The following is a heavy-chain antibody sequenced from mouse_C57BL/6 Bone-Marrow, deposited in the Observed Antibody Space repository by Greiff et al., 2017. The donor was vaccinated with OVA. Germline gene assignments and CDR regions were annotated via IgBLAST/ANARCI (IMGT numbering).Heavy chain of an antibody. CDR2: INPSNGGT. J-gene: IGHJ2*01. CDR1: GYTFTSYW. Sequence: QVQLQQPGTELVKPGASVKLSCKASGYTFTSYWMHWVKQRPGQGLEWIGNINPSNGGTNYNEKFKSKATLTVDKSSSTAYMQLSSLTSEDSAVYDCARWDYGSSYAFDYWGQGTTLTVSS. CDR3: ARWDYGSSYAFDY. V-gene: IGHV1-53*01. D-gene: IGHD1-1*01.